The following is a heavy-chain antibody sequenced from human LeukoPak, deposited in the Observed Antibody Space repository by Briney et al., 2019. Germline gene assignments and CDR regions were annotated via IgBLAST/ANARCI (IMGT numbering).Heavy chain of an antibody. CDR2: ISAYNGNT. D-gene: IGHD3-22*01. CDR1: GYTFTSYG. J-gene: IGHJ3*02. CDR3: AREYYYDSSGWGAFDI. V-gene: IGHV1-18*01. Sequence: ASVKVSCKAFGYTFTSYGISWVRQAPGQGLELMGWISAYNGNTNYAQKLQGRVTMTTDTSTSTAYMELRSMRSDDTAVYYCAREYYYDSSGWGAFDIWGQGTMVTVSS.